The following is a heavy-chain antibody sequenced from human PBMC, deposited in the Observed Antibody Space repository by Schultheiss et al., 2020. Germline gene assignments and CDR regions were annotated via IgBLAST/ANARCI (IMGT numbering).Heavy chain of an antibody. J-gene: IGHJ4*02. Sequence: GGSLRLSCAASDFTFSSYTMNWVRQAPGKGLEWVSYISGTTSTIYYADSVKGRFTISRDNSKNTLYLQMNSLRAEDTAVYYCAKGDSGWYFDYWGQGTLVTVSS. CDR2: ISGTTSTI. D-gene: IGHD6-19*01. CDR3: AKGDSGWYFDY. CDR1: DFTFSSYT. V-gene: IGHV3-48*01.